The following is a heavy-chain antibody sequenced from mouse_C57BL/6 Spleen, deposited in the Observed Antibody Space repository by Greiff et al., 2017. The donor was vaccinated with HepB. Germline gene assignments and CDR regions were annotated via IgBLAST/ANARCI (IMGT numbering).Heavy chain of an antibody. D-gene: IGHD1-1*01. Sequence: QVQLQQPGAELVKPGASVKMSCKASGYTFTSYWITWVKQRPGQGLEWIGDIYPGSGSTNYNEKFKSKATLTVDTSSSTAYMQLSSLTSEDSAVYYWARGYYGSSSWYFDVWGTGTTVTVSS. J-gene: IGHJ1*03. V-gene: IGHV1-55*01. CDR3: ARGYYGSSSWYFDV. CDR2: IYPGSGST. CDR1: GYTFTSYW.